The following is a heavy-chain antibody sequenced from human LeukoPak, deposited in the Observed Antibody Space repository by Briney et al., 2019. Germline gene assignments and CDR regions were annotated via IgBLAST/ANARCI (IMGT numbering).Heavy chain of an antibody. CDR1: GFTFSSNT. Sequence: AGGSLRLSCVASGFTFSSNTMNWVRQAPGKGLEWVSSISSSSSYIYYADPLKGRFTISRDNAKNSVYLQMNSLRAEDTAVYYCAREASYSSGWEGEAFDIWGQGTMVTVSS. D-gene: IGHD6-19*01. CDR3: AREASYSSGWEGEAFDI. CDR2: ISSSSSYI. V-gene: IGHV3-21*01. J-gene: IGHJ3*02.